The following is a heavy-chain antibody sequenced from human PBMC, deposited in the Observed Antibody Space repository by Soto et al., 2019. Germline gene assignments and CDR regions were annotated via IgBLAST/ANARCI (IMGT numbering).Heavy chain of an antibody. V-gene: IGHV4-59*01. D-gene: IGHD2-21*02. CDR2: IYYTGST. Sequence: SETLSLTCNSSGGPLSSFYYSWIRHAPGKGLEWIGYIYYTGSTNYNPSLKSRVTMSVDTSKNQFSLKLTSVTAADTAVYFCAVTRGGAHPHDIWGQGTMVTVSS. CDR3: AVTRGGAHPHDI. CDR1: GGPLSSFY. J-gene: IGHJ3*02.